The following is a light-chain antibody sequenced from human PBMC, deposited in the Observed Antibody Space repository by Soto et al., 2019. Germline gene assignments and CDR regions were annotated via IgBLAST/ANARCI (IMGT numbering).Light chain of an antibody. Sequence: EIVLTQSPEALSFPSGERASVSFTPTQTVIHNYLACQQQKPGQTPRLLVYGASSRATGIPDRFSGSGSGTDFTLTISRLEPEEGAVYYCHQHGTSPITVGQRPRLE. CDR3: HQHGTSPIT. CDR2: GAS. J-gene: IGKJ5*01. V-gene: IGKV3-20*01. CDR1: QTVIHNY.